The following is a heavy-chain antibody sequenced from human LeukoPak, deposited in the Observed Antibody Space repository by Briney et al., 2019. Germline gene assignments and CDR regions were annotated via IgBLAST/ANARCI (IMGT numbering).Heavy chain of an antibody. Sequence: PGGSLRLSCSASGFIFASYGMNWVRQAQGSGLQWVAYISAGSSNTFYADSVKGRFTISRDDADNFLHLQMNSLSAEDTAVYYCARSAVQANTPFYFDFWGQGALVTVSS. CDR2: ISAGSSNT. CDR3: ARSAVQANTPFYFDF. D-gene: IGHD1-26*01. J-gene: IGHJ4*02. CDR1: GFIFASYG. V-gene: IGHV3-48*01.